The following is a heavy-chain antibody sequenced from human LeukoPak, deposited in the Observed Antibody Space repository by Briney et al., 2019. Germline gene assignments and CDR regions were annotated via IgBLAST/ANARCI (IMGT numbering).Heavy chain of an antibody. CDR3: ARTVTPYYYYYYGMDV. CDR2: IIPIFGTA. Sequence: ASVKVSCKASGGTFSSYAISWVRQAPGQGLEWMGGIIPIFGTANYAQKFQGRVTITADESTSTAYMELSSLRSEDTAVYYCARTVTPYYYYYYGMDVWGQGTTVTVSS. CDR1: GGTFSSYA. D-gene: IGHD4-17*01. J-gene: IGHJ6*02. V-gene: IGHV1-69*01.